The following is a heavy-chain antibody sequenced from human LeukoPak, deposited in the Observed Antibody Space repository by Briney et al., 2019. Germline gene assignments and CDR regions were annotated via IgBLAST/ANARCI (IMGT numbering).Heavy chain of an antibody. J-gene: IGHJ3*02. CDR2: IYYSGST. CDR3: ARVKELTGTAFDI. V-gene: IGHV4-30-4*01. D-gene: IGHD7-27*01. Sequence: SETLSLTCTVSGGSISSGDYYWSWIRQPPGKGLEWIGYIYYSGSTYYNPSLKSRVTISVDTSKNLFSLKLSSVTAADTAVYYCARVKELTGTAFDIWGQGTMVTVSS. CDR1: GGSISSGDYY.